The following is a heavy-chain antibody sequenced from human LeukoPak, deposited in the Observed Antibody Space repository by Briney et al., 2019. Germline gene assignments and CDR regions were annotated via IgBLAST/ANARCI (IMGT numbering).Heavy chain of an antibody. CDR2: IKQDGTSK. J-gene: IGHJ4*02. D-gene: IGHD1-26*01. V-gene: IGHV3-7*02. Sequence: PGGSLRLSCAASGSTFSRSWMGWVRQAPGKGLEWVANIKQDGTSKYYVDSVMGRFTISRDNAENSVYLQMNSLSAGDTAVYYCARHASSGTYLFDYWGLGTLVTVSS. CDR1: GSTFSRSW. CDR3: ARHASSGTYLFDY.